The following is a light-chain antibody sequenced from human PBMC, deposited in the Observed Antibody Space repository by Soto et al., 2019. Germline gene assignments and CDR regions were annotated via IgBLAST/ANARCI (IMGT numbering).Light chain of an antibody. CDR2: EGS. Sequence: QSALTQPASVSGSPGQSITISCTGTTSDVGSSNLVSWYQQHPGKAPKLIIYEGSRRPSGVSGRFSGSKSGNTASLTISGLQAEDEADYYCCSFADSSTFYVFGTATKLTVL. CDR1: TSDVGSSNL. J-gene: IGLJ1*01. V-gene: IGLV2-23*01. CDR3: CSFADSSTFYV.